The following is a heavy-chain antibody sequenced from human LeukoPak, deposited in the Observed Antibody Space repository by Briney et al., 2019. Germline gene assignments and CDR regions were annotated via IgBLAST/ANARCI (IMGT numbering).Heavy chain of an antibody. CDR2: MNPNSGNT. D-gene: IGHD6-13*01. CDR1: GYTFTSYY. V-gene: IGHV1-8*01. Sequence: ASVKVSCKASGYTFTSYYINWVRQATGQGLEWMGWMNPNSGNTGCTQKFQGRVTMTRNTSISTAYMELSSLRSEDTAVYYCARGWIIAAAGHDAFDIWGQGTMVTVSS. J-gene: IGHJ3*02. CDR3: ARGWIIAAAGHDAFDI.